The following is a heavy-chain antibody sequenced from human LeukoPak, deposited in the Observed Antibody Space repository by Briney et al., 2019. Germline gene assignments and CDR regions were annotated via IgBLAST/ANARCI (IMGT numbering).Heavy chain of an antibody. CDR2: ISYDGSNK. Sequence: SGGSLRLSCAASGLTFSSYTMSWVRQAPGKGLEWVAVISYDGSNKYYADSVKGRFTISRDSSKNTLYLQMNSLRAEDTAVYYCAKDERLWFDYWGQGTLVTVSS. D-gene: IGHD5-18*01. CDR1: GLTFSSYT. CDR3: AKDERLWFDY. V-gene: IGHV3-30*18. J-gene: IGHJ4*02.